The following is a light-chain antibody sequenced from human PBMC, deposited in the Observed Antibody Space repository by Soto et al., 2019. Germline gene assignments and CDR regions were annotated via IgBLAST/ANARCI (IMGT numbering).Light chain of an antibody. J-gene: IGKJ5*01. CDR3: QQYNSYPRT. V-gene: IGKV1-16*02. CDR1: QGISNY. Sequence: DSQMPRFPPSRLASVGHKFTIIGRASQGISNYLAWFQQKPGKAPKPLIYATSSLQSGVPSKFSGSGSGTDFTLTISSLQPEDFATYYCQQYNSYPRTFGQGTRLEIK. CDR2: ATS.